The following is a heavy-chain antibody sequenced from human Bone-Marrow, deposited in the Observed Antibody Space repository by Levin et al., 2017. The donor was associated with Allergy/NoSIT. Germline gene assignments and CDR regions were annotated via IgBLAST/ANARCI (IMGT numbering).Heavy chain of an antibody. CDR1: GFTFSNYG. J-gene: IGHJ4*02. Sequence: SGGSLRLSCEASGFTFSNYGMHWVRQAPGKGLEWVALISFDGSEKNSAASVKGRFTISRDNSKNILYLQMNSLRPEDTAVYYCAKDPYGIVATNSDEGYWGQGTLVTVSS. CDR2: ISFDGSEK. CDR3: AKDPYGIVATNSDEGY. V-gene: IGHV3-30*18. D-gene: IGHD1-26*01.